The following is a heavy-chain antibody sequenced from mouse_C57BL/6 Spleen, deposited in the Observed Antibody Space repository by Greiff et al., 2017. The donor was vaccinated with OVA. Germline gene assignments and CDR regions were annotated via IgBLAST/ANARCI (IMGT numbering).Heavy chain of an antibody. D-gene: IGHD1-1*01. CDR1: GFTFSSYG. CDR3: ARQRGITTVVASRDY. V-gene: IGHV5-6*01. Sequence: EVQLVESGGDLVKPGGSLKLSCAASGFTFSSYGMSWVRQTPDKRLEWVATISSGGSYTYYPDSVKGRFTISRDNAKNTLYLQMSSLKSEDTAMYYCARQRGITTVVASRDYWGQGTSVTVSS. CDR2: ISSGGSYT. J-gene: IGHJ4*01.